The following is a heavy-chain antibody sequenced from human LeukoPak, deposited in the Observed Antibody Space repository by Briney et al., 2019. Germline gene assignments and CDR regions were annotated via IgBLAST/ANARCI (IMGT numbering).Heavy chain of an antibody. Sequence: SETLSRTCTVSGGSISSYYWSWIRQPPGKGLEWIGYVYYSGSTNYNPSLKSRVTISVDTSKNQFSLKLSSVTAADTAVYYCARVGDCGGDCSHFDYWGQGTLVTVSS. D-gene: IGHD2-21*02. CDR3: ARVGDCGGDCSHFDY. J-gene: IGHJ4*02. CDR1: GGSISSYY. V-gene: IGHV4-59*01. CDR2: VYYSGST.